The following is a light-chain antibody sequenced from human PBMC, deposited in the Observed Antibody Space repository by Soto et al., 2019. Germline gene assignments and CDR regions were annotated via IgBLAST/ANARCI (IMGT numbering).Light chain of an antibody. V-gene: IGKV3-15*01. CDR1: QSVSSN. J-gene: IGKJ1*01. CDR2: GAS. CDR3: QQYNNWPSWT. Sequence: EILLTQSPATLSLSPGEKATLSCGSSQSVSSNLAWYQQKPGQAPRLLIYGASTRATGIPARFSGSGSGTEFTLTISSLQSEDFAVYYCQQYNNWPSWTFGQGTKVDI.